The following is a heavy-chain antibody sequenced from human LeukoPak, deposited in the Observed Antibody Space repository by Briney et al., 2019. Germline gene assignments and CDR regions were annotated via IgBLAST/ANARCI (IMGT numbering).Heavy chain of an antibody. D-gene: IGHD6-19*01. V-gene: IGHV1-2*02. CDR2: INPNSGGT. CDR3: ARTRRGVGSDWYRLNWFDP. CDR1: GYTFTGYY. Sequence: ASVKVSCKASGYTFTGYYMHWVRQAPGQGLEWMGWINPNSGGTNYAQKFQGRVTMTRDTSISTAYMELSRLRSDDTAVYYCARTRRGVGSDWYRLNWFDPWGQGTLVTVSS. J-gene: IGHJ5*02.